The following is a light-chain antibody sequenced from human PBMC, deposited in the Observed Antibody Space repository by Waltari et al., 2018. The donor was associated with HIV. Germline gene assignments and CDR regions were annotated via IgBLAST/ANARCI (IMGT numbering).Light chain of an antibody. CDR3: QQYNNWPPT. CDR1: QSISNI. Sequence: EIVMTQSPATLSVSPGERATLSCRASQSISNILAWYQQKPGQAPRLLISGASTRATGIPARFSGSGSGTEFTLTISSLQSEDFAVYYCQQYNNWPPTFGQGTKVEIK. J-gene: IGKJ1*01. CDR2: GAS. V-gene: IGKV3-15*01.